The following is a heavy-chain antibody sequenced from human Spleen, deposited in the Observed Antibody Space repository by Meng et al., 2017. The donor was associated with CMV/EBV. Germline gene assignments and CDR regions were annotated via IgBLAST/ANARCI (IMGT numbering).Heavy chain of an antibody. Sequence: GESLKISCAASGFTVSSNYMSWVRQAPGKGLEWVSVIYSDGRTYNADFVQGRFAISRDNSKNTLYLQMNSLRTDDTAVYYCARVSAASPYYFDYWGHGTPVTVSS. CDR2: IYSDGRT. CDR1: GFTVSSNY. D-gene: IGHD6-13*01. CDR3: ARVSAASPYYFDY. J-gene: IGHJ4*01. V-gene: IGHV3-66*02.